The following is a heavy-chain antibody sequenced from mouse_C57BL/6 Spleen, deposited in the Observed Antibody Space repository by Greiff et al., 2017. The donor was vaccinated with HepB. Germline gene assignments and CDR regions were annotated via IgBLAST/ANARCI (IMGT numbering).Heavy chain of an antibody. D-gene: IGHD1-1*02. CDR2: ISNGGGST. V-gene: IGHV5-12*01. CDR1: GFTFSDYY. CDR3: ARHNCGKRDDWYFDV. J-gene: IGHJ1*03. Sequence: DVMLVESGGGLVQPGGSLKLSCAASGFTFSDYYMYWVRQTPEKRLEWVAYISNGGGSTYYPETVKGRFTISRDNAKNTLYLQMSRLKSEDTAMYYCARHNCGKRDDWYFDVWGTGTTVTVSS.